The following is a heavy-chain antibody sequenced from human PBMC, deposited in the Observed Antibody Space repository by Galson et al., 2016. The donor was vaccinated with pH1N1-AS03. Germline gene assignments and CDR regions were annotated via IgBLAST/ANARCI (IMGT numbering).Heavy chain of an antibody. V-gene: IGHV1-8*01. CDR1: GYTFTSYG. CDR3: ARGVVDCSGPACTGTLRFDP. Sequence: SVKVSCKASGYTFTSYGISWVRQAPGQGLEWMGWMNPDSGNTGYAPSFRGRVTITRDTSISTAYMELSSLRSEDTAVYYCARGVVDCSGPACTGTLRFDPWGQGTLVTVSS. D-gene: IGHD2-15*01. J-gene: IGHJ5*02. CDR2: MNPDSGNT.